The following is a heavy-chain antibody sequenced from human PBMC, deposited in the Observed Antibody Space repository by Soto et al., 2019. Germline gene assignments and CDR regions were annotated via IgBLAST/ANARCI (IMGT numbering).Heavy chain of an antibody. J-gene: IGHJ3*02. V-gene: IGHV4-59*01. CDR1: GGSISSYY. CDR3: ASPAYLLYFDCLEDRDAFDI. D-gene: IGHD3-9*01. Sequence: PSETLSLTCTVSGGSISSYYWSWIRQPPGKGLEWIGYIYYSGSTNYNPSLKSRVTISVDTSKNQFSLKLSSVTAADTAVYYCASPAYLLYFDCLEDRDAFDIRAQRTTVTGSS. CDR2: IYYSGST.